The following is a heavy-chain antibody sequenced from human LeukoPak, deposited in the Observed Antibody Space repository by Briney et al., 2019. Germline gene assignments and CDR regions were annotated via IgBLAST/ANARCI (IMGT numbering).Heavy chain of an antibody. CDR2: INHSGST. CDR3: ARGGPYSSGWYYFDY. J-gene: IGHJ4*02. D-gene: IGHD6-19*01. Sequence: SETLSLTCAVYGGSFSGYYWSWIRQPPGKGLEWIGEINHSGSTNYNPSLKSRVTISVDTSKNQFSLKLSSVTAADTAAYYCARGGPYSSGWYYFDYWGQGTLVTVSS. CDR1: GGSFSGYY. V-gene: IGHV4-34*01.